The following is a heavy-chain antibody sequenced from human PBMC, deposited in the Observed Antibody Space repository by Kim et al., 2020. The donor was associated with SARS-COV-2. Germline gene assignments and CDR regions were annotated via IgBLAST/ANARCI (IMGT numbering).Heavy chain of an antibody. CDR2: ISGSGGNT. D-gene: IGHD3-22*01. Sequence: GGSLRLSCAASGFTFSSYAMSWVRQAPGKGLEWVSAISGSGGNTYYADSVKGRFTISRDNSKNTLYLQMNSLRAEDTAVYYCAKVYYYDSSGLSDWGQGTLVTVSS. V-gene: IGHV3-23*01. CDR1: GFTFSSYA. J-gene: IGHJ4*02. CDR3: AKVYYYDSSGLSD.